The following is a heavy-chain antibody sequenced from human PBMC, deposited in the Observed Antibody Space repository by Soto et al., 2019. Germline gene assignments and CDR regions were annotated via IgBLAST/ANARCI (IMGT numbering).Heavy chain of an antibody. CDR3: ARGRYFATTHRQWWYFDL. J-gene: IGHJ2*01. V-gene: IGHV1-18*01. CDR1: GYNFITSG. CDR2: ISTANGDR. D-gene: IGHD3-10*01. Sequence: QVQLVQSGPEVKRPGASVKVSCKASGYNFITSGINWVRQAPGQGLEWMGGISTANGDRKYAQKVKGRVTMTSEVSTTTAYMELTNLRSDDTAVYFCARGRYFATTHRQWWYFDLWGRGTLVTVSS.